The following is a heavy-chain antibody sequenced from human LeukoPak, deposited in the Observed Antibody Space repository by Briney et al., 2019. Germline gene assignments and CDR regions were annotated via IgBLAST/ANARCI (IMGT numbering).Heavy chain of an antibody. CDR3: ARVYQGVALFDGIDY. D-gene: IGHD3-10*01. CDR1: GFTFSSYS. CDR2: IITSSNYI. J-gene: IGHJ4*02. V-gene: IGHV3-21*01. Sequence: PGGPLRLSCAASGFTFSSYSMNWLRQAPGKGLEWVSSIITSSNYIHYADSVKRRFTISRDNQKQSLCLQMNSLSAEDTAVYCCARVYQGVALFDGIDYWGQGTLVTVSS.